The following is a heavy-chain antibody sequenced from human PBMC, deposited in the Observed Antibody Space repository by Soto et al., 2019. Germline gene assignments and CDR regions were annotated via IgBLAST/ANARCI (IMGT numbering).Heavy chain of an antibody. CDR2: ISWNSGSI. Sequence: GGSLRLSCAASGFTFDDYAMHWVRQAPGKGLEWVSGISWNSGSIGYADSVKGRFTISRDNAKNSLYLQMNSLRAEDTALYYCAKDSHWLSSDYFDSWGQGTLVTVSS. D-gene: IGHD3-9*01. CDR3: AKDSHWLSSDYFDS. J-gene: IGHJ4*02. CDR1: GFTFDDYA. V-gene: IGHV3-9*01.